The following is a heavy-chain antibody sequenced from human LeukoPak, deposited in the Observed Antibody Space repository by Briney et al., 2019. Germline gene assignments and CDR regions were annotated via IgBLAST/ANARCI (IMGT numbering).Heavy chain of an antibody. V-gene: IGHV1-8*03. CDR3: ARHGYCSGGSCYSDY. CDR2: MNPNSGNT. J-gene: IGHJ4*02. Sequence: GASVKVSCKASRYTFTSYDINWVRQAPGQGLEWMGWMNPNSGNTGYAQKFQGRVTITRNTSISTAYMELSSLRSEDTAVYYCARHGYCSGGSCYSDYWGQGTLVTVSS. CDR1: RYTFTSYD. D-gene: IGHD2-15*01.